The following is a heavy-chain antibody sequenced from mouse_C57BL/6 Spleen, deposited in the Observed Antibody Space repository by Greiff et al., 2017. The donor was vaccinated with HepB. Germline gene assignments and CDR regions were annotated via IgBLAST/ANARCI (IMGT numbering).Heavy chain of an antibody. V-gene: IGHV1-82*01. CDR1: GYSFSSSW. J-gene: IGHJ2*01. CDR2: IYPGDGDT. Sequence: VQLQQSGPELVKPGASVKISCKASGYSFSSSWMNWVKQRPGKGLEWIGRIYPGDGDTNYNGKFKGKATLTADKSSSTAYMQLSSLTSDDYAVYFCARSCPHSFDYWGQGTTLTVSS. CDR3: ARSCPHSFDY.